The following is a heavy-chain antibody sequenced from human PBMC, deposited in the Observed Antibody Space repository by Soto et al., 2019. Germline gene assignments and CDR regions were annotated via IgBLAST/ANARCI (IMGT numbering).Heavy chain of an antibody. CDR3: AVNWELGYFDY. CDR1: GGTFSNSA. Sequence: ASVKVSCKASGGTFSNSAISWVRQAPGQGLEWMGIINPSGGSTSYAQKFQGRVTMTRDTSTSTVYMELSSLRSEDTAVYYCAVNWELGYFDYWGQGTLVTVSS. D-gene: IGHD1-26*01. J-gene: IGHJ4*02. V-gene: IGHV1-46*03. CDR2: INPSGGST.